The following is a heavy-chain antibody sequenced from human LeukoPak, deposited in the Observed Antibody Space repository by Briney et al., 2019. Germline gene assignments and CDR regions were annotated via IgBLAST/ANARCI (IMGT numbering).Heavy chain of an antibody. Sequence: PGGSLRLSCAASGFSFSDFYMSWIRQAPGMGLEWISYIGTRSNPIYYADSVKGRFTISRDNAKNTLYLQMNSLRAEDTAVYYCARDGLNRKAFDIWGQGTMVTVSS. CDR1: GFSFSDFY. D-gene: IGHD1-14*01. CDR2: IGTRSNPI. V-gene: IGHV3-11*04. J-gene: IGHJ3*02. CDR3: ARDGLNRKAFDI.